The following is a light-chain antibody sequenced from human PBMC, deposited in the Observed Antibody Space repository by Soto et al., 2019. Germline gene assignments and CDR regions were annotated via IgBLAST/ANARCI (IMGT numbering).Light chain of an antibody. CDR2: GAT. CDR1: QSVSACF. Sequence: EMVLTQSPGTLSLSPGERATLSCRASQSVSACFLAWYQQKPRQAPRLLIYGATSRATGIPDRFSGSGSGTDFTLTNSRLQDEGGTVYYWQTSGTFGQRTKLEIK. V-gene: IGKV3-20*01. J-gene: IGKJ2*02. CDR3: QTSGT.